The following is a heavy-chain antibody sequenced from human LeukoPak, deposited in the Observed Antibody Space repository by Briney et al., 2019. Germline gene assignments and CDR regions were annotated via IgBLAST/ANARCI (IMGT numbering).Heavy chain of an antibody. D-gene: IGHD6-13*01. Sequence: GESLKISCKGSGYSFTSYWISWVRQMPGKGLEWMGRIDPSDSYTNYSPSFQGHVTISADKSISTAYPQWSSLKASDTAMYYCARHVSSSNDYWGQGTLVTVSS. V-gene: IGHV5-10-1*01. CDR1: GYSFTSYW. J-gene: IGHJ4*02. CDR2: IDPSDSYT. CDR3: ARHVSSSNDY.